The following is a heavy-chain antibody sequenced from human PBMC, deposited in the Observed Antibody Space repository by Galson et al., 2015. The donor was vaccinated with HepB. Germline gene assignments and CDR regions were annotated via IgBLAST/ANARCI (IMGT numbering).Heavy chain of an antibody. Sequence: QSGAEVKKPGGSLKISFAGAGYSFTPSRLGWMRQIPRKGLEWTRYVSPGASDTRYSTSVQGQVNISVDKSINTAYLQWNSLQASDAAMYYSGRLSAFWSGYHDYWSQGTLVTVSS. CDR2: VSPGASDT. CDR1: GYSFTPSR. J-gene: IGHJ4*02. CDR3: GRLSAFWSGYHDY. D-gene: IGHD3-3*01. V-gene: IGHV5-51*01.